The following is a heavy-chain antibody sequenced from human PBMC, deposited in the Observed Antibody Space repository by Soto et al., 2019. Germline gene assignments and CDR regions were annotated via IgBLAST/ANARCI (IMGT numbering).Heavy chain of an antibody. CDR2: ISSSSSYI. J-gene: IGHJ6*02. CDR3: AGSFGLDYGLDV. CDR1: GFTSSSYT. Sequence: RALRLACAAFGFTSSSYTMNWVRHAPGKGLEWFSSISSSSSYIYYADFLKGRFTISRDNAKNSLYLQMNSLRAEDTAPYYGAGSFGLDYGLDVWGQGTTVTVS. D-gene: IGHD3-3*01. V-gene: IGHV3-21*04.